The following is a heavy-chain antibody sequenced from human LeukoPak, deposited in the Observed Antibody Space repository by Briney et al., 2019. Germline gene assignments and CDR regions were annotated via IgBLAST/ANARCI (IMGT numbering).Heavy chain of an antibody. Sequence: GGSLRLSCAASGFTVSSNYMSWVRQAPGEGVERVSVIYSGGKTYYADSVTGRFTFPRHNSKNTLYLQMNSLRAEDTAVYYCARAPIPAAMFSGGYSYGKTGDQEYYFDYWGQGTLVSVSS. V-gene: IGHV3-53*04. CDR2: IYSGGKT. CDR3: ARAPIPAAMFSGGYSYGKTGDQEYYFDY. J-gene: IGHJ4*02. D-gene: IGHD5-18*01. CDR1: GFTVSSNY.